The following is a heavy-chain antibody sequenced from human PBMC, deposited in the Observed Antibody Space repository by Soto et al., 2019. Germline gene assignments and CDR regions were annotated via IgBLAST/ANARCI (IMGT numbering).Heavy chain of an antibody. CDR3: AKDGRRFLEWSSHVDY. Sequence: QVQLVESGGGVVQPGRSLRLSCAASGFTFSSYGMHWVRQAPGKGLEWVAVISYDGSNKYYADSVKGRFTISRDNSKNTLYLQMNSLRAEDTAVYYCAKDGRRFLEWSSHVDYWGQGTLVTVSS. CDR1: GFTFSSYG. D-gene: IGHD3-3*01. J-gene: IGHJ4*02. CDR2: ISYDGSNK. V-gene: IGHV3-30*18.